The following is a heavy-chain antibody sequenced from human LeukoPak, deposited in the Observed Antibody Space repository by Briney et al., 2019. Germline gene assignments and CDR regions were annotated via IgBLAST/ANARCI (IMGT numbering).Heavy chain of an antibody. V-gene: IGHV4-59*01. Sequence: SETLSLTCTVSGDSISSYFWSWIRQPPGKGLEWIGYAHSSGSTNYNPSLKSRVTISADASKNQFSLNLRSVTAADTAVYYCARDSHSIDIATPGGFDPWGQGTLGTVS. D-gene: IGHD1-26*01. CDR1: GDSISSYF. CDR2: AHSSGST. CDR3: ARDSHSIDIATPGGFDP. J-gene: IGHJ5*02.